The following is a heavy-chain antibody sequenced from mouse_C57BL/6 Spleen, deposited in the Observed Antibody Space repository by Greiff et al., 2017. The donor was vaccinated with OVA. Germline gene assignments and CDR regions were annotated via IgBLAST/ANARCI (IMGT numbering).Heavy chain of an antibody. CDR2: IYPGSGST. Sequence: QVQLQQSGAELVKPGASVKMSCKASGYTFTSYWITWVKQRPGQGLEWIGDIYPGSGSTNYNEKFKSKATLTVDTSSSTAYMQLSSLTSEDSAVYYCARVTTVVANYFDYWGQGTTLTVSS. CDR3: ARVTTVVANYFDY. V-gene: IGHV1-55*01. D-gene: IGHD1-1*01. CDR1: GYTFTSYW. J-gene: IGHJ2*01.